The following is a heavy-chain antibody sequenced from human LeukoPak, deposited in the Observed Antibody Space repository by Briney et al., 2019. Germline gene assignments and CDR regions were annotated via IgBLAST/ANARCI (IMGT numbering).Heavy chain of an antibody. CDR2: INPNSGGT. CDR3: ARVSTIFGVAFDY. V-gene: IGHV1-2*02. D-gene: IGHD3-3*01. CDR1: GYTFTDYY. Sequence: GASVKVSCKASGYTFTDYYIHWVRQAPGQGLEWMGWINPNSGGTNFAQKFKGRVTMTRETSISTAYMELSRLRSDDTAVYYCARVSTIFGVAFDYWGHGTLVTVSS. J-gene: IGHJ4*01.